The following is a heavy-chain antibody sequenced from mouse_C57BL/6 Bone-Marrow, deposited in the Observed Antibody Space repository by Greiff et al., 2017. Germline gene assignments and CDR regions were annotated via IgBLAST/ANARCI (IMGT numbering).Heavy chain of an antibody. J-gene: IGHJ4*01. CDR1: GFTFSSYA. V-gene: IGHV5-4*03. D-gene: IGHD1-1*02. Sequence: EVKLVESGGGLVKPGGSLKLSCAASGFTFSSYAMSWVGQTPEKRLEWVATISDGGSYTYYPDNVKGRFTISRDNAKNNLYLQMSHLKSEDTAMYYCARLLCFYAMDYWGQGTSVTVSS. CDR3: ARLLCFYAMDY. CDR2: ISDGGSYT.